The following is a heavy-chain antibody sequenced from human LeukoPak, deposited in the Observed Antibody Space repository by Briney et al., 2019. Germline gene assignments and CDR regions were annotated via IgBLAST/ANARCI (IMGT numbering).Heavy chain of an antibody. Sequence: GGSLRLSCATSGFTFSNYGMHWVRQAPGKGLEWVAVIWYDGSNKYYADSGKGRFTISRDNSKNTLYLQMNSLRVEDTAVYFCAREGIAAAGATSATTFDYWGQGTLVTASS. CDR3: AREGIAAAGATSATTFDY. CDR1: GFTFSNYG. V-gene: IGHV3-33*01. D-gene: IGHD6-13*01. J-gene: IGHJ4*02. CDR2: IWYDGSNK.